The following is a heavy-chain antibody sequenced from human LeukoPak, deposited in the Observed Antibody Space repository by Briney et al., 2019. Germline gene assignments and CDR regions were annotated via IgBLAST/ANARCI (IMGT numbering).Heavy chain of an antibody. CDR1: GFSITGYG. V-gene: IGHV3-30*02. Sequence: PGGSLRLSCAASGFSITGYGIHWARPAPGKGLEWVATVQWDGYNKYYADYVKGRFTVSRDTSKNTVYLQMDSLRSEDTAVYYCARREAVGAMSDFDDWGQGTLVTVSS. J-gene: IGHJ4*02. CDR2: VQWDGYNK. CDR3: ARREAVGAMSDFDD. D-gene: IGHD1-26*01.